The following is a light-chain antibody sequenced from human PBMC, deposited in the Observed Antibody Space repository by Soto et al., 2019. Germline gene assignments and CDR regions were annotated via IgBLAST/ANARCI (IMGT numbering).Light chain of an antibody. CDR1: QSVSSN. J-gene: IGKJ1*01. Sequence: EIVMTQSPATMSVSQGARATLSCSASQSVSSNLAWYQQKPGQAPRLLIYGASTRATGIPARFCGSGSGTEFTLTISSLQSEDFAVYYCQQYDNWPVPFGQGTKV. CDR3: QQYDNWPVP. CDR2: GAS. V-gene: IGKV3-15*01.